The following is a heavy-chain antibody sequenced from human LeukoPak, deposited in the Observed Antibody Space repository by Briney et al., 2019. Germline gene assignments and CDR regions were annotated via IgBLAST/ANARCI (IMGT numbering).Heavy chain of an antibody. Sequence: GGSLRLSCAASGFTVSSNYMSWVRQAPGKGLVWVSRIDNDGSRTIYADSVKGRFTISRDNAKNTLYLQINSLRAGDTAVYYCARGGRDHAFHIWGQGTGVTVSS. CDR3: ARGGRDHAFHI. J-gene: IGHJ3*02. D-gene: IGHD1-26*01. CDR1: GFTVSSNY. CDR2: IDNDGSRT. V-gene: IGHV3-74*01.